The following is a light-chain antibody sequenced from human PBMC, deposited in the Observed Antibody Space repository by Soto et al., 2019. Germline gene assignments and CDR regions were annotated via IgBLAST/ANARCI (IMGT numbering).Light chain of an antibody. CDR3: QSYASSLSGYV. J-gene: IGLJ1*01. CDR2: GNS. Sequence: QSVLTQPPSGSGAPGQRVTISCTGSSSNIGAGYDVHWYQQLPGTAPKLLIYGNSNRPSGVPDRFSGSKSGTSASLAITGLQAEDEADYYCQSYASSLSGYVVGTGTKVTVL. V-gene: IGLV1-40*01. CDR1: SSNIGAGYD.